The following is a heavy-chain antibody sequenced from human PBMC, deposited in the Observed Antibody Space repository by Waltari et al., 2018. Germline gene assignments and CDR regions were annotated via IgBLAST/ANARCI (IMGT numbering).Heavy chain of an antibody. D-gene: IGHD3-3*01. CDR1: GGSFSGYY. Sequence: QVQLQQWGAGLLKPSETLSLTCAVYGGSFSGYYWSWIRQPPGKGLEWIGEINHSGSTNYNPSLKRRVTISVDTSKNQFSLKLSSVTAADTAVYYCARGGITIFGVVITPFDYWGQGTLVTVSS. V-gene: IGHV4-34*01. J-gene: IGHJ4*02. CDR3: ARGGITIFGVVITPFDY. CDR2: INHSGST.